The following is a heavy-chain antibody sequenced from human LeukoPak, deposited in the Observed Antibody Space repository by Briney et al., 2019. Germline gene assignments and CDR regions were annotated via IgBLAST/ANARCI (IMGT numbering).Heavy chain of an antibody. CDR2: ISYDGSNK. CDR1: GYTFTGYY. D-gene: IGHD3-10*01. J-gene: IGHJ4*02. Sequence: SCKASGYTFTGYYMHWVRQAPGKGLEWVAVISYDGSNKYYADSVKGRFTISRDNSKNTLYLQMNSLRAEDTAVYYCARYEHRSYYGSGSLFSWGQGTLVTVSS. V-gene: IGHV3-30-3*01. CDR3: ARYEHRSYYGSGSLFS.